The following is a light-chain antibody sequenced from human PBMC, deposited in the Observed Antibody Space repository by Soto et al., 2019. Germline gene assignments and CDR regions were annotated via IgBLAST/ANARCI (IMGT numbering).Light chain of an antibody. V-gene: IGLV1-44*01. Sequence: QSVLTQPPSASGTPGQRVTISCSGSSSNNGSNTVNWYQQLPGTAPKLLIYSNNQRPSGVPDRFSGSKSGTSASLAISGLQSEDEADYYCAAWDDSLNGPDSVFGTGTKVTVL. CDR2: SNN. J-gene: IGLJ1*01. CDR1: SSNNGSNT. CDR3: AAWDDSLNGPDSV.